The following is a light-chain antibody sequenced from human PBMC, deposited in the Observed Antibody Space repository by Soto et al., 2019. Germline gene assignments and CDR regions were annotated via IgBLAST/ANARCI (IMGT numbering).Light chain of an antibody. CDR1: SSDVGGYNY. Sequence: QSVLTQPPSASGSPGQSVTISCTGTSSDVGGYNYVSWYQHHPGKAPKLVIYEGNKRPSGVSNRFSGSKSGNTASLTISGLQPEDESAYYCCSYSGSSTFVLFGGGTKLTVL. J-gene: IGLJ2*01. CDR2: EGN. V-gene: IGLV2-23*03. CDR3: CSYSGSSTFVL.